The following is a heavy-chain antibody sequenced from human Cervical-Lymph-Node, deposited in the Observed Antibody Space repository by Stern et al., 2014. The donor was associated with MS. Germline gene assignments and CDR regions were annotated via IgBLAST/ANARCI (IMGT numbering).Heavy chain of an antibody. CDR2: ISYDGKNE. CDR3: AKDRGSGWPLDY. V-gene: IGHV3-30*18. J-gene: IGHJ4*02. D-gene: IGHD6-19*01. Sequence: VQLLESGGGVVQPGRSLRLSCAGSGFTFSTYGMHWVRQAPGKGLEWVAVISYDGKNEDYVDSVKGRFTISRDNSKNTLYLQMNSLRAEDTAVYYCAKDRGSGWPLDYWGQGTLVTVS. CDR1: GFTFSTYG.